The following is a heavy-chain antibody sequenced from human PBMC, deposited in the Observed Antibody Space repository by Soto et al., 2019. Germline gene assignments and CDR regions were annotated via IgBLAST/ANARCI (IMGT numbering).Heavy chain of an antibody. J-gene: IGHJ4*02. CDR2: IWYDGSNK. Sequence: QVQLVESGGGVVQPGRSLRLSCAASGFTFSSYGMHWVRQAPGKGLEWVAVIWYDGSNKYYADSVKGRFTISRDNSKNTLYLQMNSLRAEDTAVYYCATGRKVAGIIDYWGQGTLVTVSS. D-gene: IGHD6-19*01. CDR3: ATGRKVAGIIDY. CDR1: GFTFSSYG. V-gene: IGHV3-33*01.